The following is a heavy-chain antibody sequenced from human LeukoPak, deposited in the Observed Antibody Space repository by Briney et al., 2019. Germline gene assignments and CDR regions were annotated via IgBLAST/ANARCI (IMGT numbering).Heavy chain of an antibody. D-gene: IGHD1-14*01. J-gene: IGHJ4*02. CDR2: IIPIFGTA. CDR1: GGTFSSYA. Sequence: AASVKVSCKASGGTFSSYAISWVRQAPGQGLEWRGGIIPIFGTANYAQKFQGRVTITTDESTSTAYMELSSLRSEDTAVYYCAREGPAGGDFDYWGQGTLVTVSS. CDR3: AREGPAGGDFDY. V-gene: IGHV1-69*05.